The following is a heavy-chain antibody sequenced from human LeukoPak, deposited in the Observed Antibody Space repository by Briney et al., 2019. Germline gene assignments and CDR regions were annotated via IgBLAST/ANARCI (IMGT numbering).Heavy chain of an antibody. CDR3: ARWFLDFWSGCFDY. CDR2: IRYDGSNK. CDR1: GFTFSSYG. Sequence: GGSLRLSCAASGFTFSSYGMHWVRQAPGKGLEWVAFIRYDGSNKYYADSVKGRFTISRDNSKNTLYLQMNSLRAEDTAVYYCARWFLDFWSGCFDYWGQGTLVTVSS. J-gene: IGHJ4*02. V-gene: IGHV3-30*02. D-gene: IGHD3-3*01.